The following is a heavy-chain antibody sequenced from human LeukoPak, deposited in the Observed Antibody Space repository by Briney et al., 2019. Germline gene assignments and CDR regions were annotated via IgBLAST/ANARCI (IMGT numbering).Heavy chain of an antibody. V-gene: IGHV4-39*07. CDR3: ARDDYGDYWYFDL. Sequence: SETVSLTWTVSSRFISRGSYCCGWIRQPPGKGLDWIGEINHSGSTNYNPSLKSRVTISVDTSKNQFSLKLSSVTAADTAVYYCARDDYGDYWYFDLWGRGTLVTVSS. CDR2: INHSGST. J-gene: IGHJ2*01. CDR1: SRFISRGSYC. D-gene: IGHD4-17*01.